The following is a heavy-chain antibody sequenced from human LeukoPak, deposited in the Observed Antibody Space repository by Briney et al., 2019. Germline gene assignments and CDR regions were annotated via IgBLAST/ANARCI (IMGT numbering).Heavy chain of an antibody. V-gene: IGHV3-48*03. CDR2: ISSSGSTI. J-gene: IGHJ4*02. CDR1: GFTFSSYE. CDR3: AKATYSSSSGAYYFDY. D-gene: IGHD6-6*01. Sequence: GGSLRLSCAASGFTFSSYEMNWVRQAPGKGLEWVSYISSSGSTIYYADSVKGRFTISRDNSKNTLYLQMNSLRAEDTAVYYCAKATYSSSSGAYYFDYWGQGTLVTVSS.